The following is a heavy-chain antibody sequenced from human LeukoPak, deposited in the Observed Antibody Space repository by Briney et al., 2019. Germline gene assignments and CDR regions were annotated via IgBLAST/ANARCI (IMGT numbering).Heavy chain of an antibody. D-gene: IGHD6-19*01. J-gene: IGHJ4*02. CDR2: IRYDGSNK. CDR3: ARNGYTSGWYRN. CDR1: GFIFSSYG. V-gene: IGHV3-30*02. Sequence: GGSLRLSCAASGFIFSSYGMHWVRQAPGKGLEWVAFIRYDGSNKYYADSVKGRFTISRDTSKNTLYLQMNSLRGEDTAVYYCARNGYTSGWYRNWGQGTLVTVSS.